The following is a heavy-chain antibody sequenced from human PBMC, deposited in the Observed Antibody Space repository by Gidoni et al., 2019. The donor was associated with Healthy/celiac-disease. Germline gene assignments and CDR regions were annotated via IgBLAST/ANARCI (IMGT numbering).Heavy chain of an antibody. D-gene: IGHD1-26*01. CDR2: IIPILGTA. V-gene: IGHV1-69*01. CDR3: GREGDDSGSPGCED. J-gene: IGHJ4*02. CDR1: GRTFSSYA. Sequence: HVQLVKSGAEVKKLGSSVKVSCKASGRTFSSYAISWVRQARGQGLEWMGGIIPILGTANYAQKFQGIVTITADESTSTAYMELSSLRSEDTAVYYCGREGDDSGSPGCEDWGQGTLVTVSS.